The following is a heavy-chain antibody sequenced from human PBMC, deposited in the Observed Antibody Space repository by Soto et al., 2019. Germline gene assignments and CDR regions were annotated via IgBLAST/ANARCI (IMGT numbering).Heavy chain of an antibody. V-gene: IGHV4-59*13. CDR3: ARVRNGLDV. Sequence: NPSETLSLTCTVSGGSISIFYWSWIRQPPGKGLEWIGHIYYSGSTNYNPSLKSRVTISLDTSKNQFSLKLNSVTAADTAVYYCARVRNGLDVWGQGTTVTVS. CDR1: GGSISIFY. J-gene: IGHJ6*02. CDR2: IYYSGST.